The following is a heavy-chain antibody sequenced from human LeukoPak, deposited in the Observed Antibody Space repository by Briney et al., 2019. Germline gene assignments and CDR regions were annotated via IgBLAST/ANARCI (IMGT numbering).Heavy chain of an antibody. CDR1: GFTVSSNY. D-gene: IGHD1-14*01. CDR3: ARRGYNQLELLSMDV. J-gene: IGHJ6*02. V-gene: IGHV3-66*01. Sequence: GGSLRLFCAASGFTVSSNYMSWVRQAPGKGLEWVSVIYSGGSTYYADSVKGRFTISRDNSKNTLYLQMNSLRAEDTAVYYCARRGYNQLELLSMDVWGQGTTVTVSS. CDR2: IYSGGST.